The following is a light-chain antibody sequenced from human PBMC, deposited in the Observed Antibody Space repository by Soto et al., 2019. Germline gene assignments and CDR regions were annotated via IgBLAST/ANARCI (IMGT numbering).Light chain of an antibody. CDR1: EGIRTD. J-gene: IGKJ1*01. CDR2: ATS. V-gene: IGKV1-6*01. Sequence: AIQMTQSPSSLSASVGDRVTITCRASEGIRTDLGWYQQRPGKVPKLLLYATSNLQTGVPSRLSGSGSGTDFTLTISSLQPEDFATYYCLQDYSCPRTFGQGTKVEIK. CDR3: LQDYSCPRT.